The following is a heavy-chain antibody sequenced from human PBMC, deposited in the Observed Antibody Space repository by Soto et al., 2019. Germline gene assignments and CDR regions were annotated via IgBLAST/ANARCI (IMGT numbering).Heavy chain of an antibody. V-gene: IGHV4-61*01. CDR2: AYYSDNT. D-gene: IGHD3-10*01. J-gene: IGHJ5*01. CDR3: ARVDYTSYYYGGHWFDS. Sequence: QVQLQESGPGLLRPSETLSLTCTVSGGSVRSASFYWSWVRQPPGKGLEYIGYAYYSDNTNYNPSLKSPVTISLDTSSTQISLKLTPVTAADTAIYYCARVDYTSYYYGGHWFDSWGQGTLVIVSS. CDR1: GGSVRSASFY.